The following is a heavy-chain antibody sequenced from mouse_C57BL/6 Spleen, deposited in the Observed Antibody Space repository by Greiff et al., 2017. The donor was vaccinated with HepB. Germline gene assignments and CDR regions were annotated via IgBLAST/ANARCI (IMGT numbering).Heavy chain of an antibody. D-gene: IGHD1-1*01. CDR2: IWTGGGT. J-gene: IGHJ1*03. CDR3: ARNDYGSNHWYFDV. V-gene: IGHV2-9-1*01. Sequence: VQWVESGPGLVAPSQSLSITCTVSGFSLTSYAISWVRQPPGKGLEWLGVIWTGGGTNYNSALKSRLSISKDNSKSQVFLKMNSLQTDYTARYYCARNDYGSNHWYFDVWGTGTTVTVSS. CDR1: GFSLTSYA.